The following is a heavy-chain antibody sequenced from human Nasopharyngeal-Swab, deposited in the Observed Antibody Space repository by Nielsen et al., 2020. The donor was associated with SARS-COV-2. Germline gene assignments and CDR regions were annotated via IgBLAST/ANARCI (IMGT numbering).Heavy chain of an antibody. J-gene: IGHJ5*02. V-gene: IGHV3-66*01. CDR1: GFTVSSNY. CDR3: ARDIGSSWTNWFDP. D-gene: IGHD6-13*01. CDR2: IYSGGST. Sequence: GGSLRLSCAASGFTVSSNYMSWVRQAPGKGLEWVSVIYSGGSTYYADSVKGRFTISRDNAKNSLYLQMNSLRAEDTAVYYCARDIGSSWTNWFDPWGQGTLVTVSS.